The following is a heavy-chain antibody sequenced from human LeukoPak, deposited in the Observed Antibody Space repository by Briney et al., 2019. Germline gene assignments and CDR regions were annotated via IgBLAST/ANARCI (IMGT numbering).Heavy chain of an antibody. J-gene: IGHJ4*02. CDR1: GFTVSSNY. CDR3: VRGDYGDYTLFDY. CDR2: IYSGGST. V-gene: IGHV3-53*01. D-gene: IGHD4-17*01. Sequence: GGSLTLSCAASGFTVSSNYMSWVRQAPGKGLDCVSVIYSGGSTYYADSVKGRFTISRDNSKNTLYLQMNSLRAEDTAVYYCVRGDYGDYTLFDYWGQGTLVTVSS.